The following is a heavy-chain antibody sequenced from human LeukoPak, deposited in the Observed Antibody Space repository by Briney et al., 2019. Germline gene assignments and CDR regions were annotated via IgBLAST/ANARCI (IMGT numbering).Heavy chain of an antibody. CDR1: GFTFSSYA. D-gene: IGHD4-17*01. CDR2: ISGSGGST. V-gene: IGHV3-23*01. J-gene: IGHJ4*02. CDR3: ARDPLLSTGYYFDY. Sequence: GGSLRLSCAASGFTFSSYAMSWVRQAPGKGLEWVSAISGSGGSTCYADSVKGRFTISRDNSKNTLYLQMNSLRAEDTAVYYCARDPLLSTGYYFDYWGQGTLVTVSS.